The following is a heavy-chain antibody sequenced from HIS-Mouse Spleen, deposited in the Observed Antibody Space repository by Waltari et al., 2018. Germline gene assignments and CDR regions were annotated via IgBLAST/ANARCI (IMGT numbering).Heavy chain of an antibody. CDR2: ISYDGSNK. CDR3: ARGGIAARPKAFDI. J-gene: IGHJ3*02. D-gene: IGHD6-6*01. CDR1: GFPFSSYA. Sequence: QVQLVESGGGVVQPGRSLRLSCAASGFPFSSYAMHWVRQAPGKGLEWVAVISYDGSNKYYADSVKGRFTISRDNSKNTLYLQMNSLRAEDTAVYYCARGGIAARPKAFDIWGQGTMVTVSS. V-gene: IGHV3-30*04.